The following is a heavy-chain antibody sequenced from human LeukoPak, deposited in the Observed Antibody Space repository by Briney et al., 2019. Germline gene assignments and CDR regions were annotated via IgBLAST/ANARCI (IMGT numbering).Heavy chain of an antibody. V-gene: IGHV3-23*01. J-gene: IGHJ4*02. D-gene: IGHD3-9*01. Sequence: GGSLRLSCAASGFTFSSYAMSWVRQAPGKGLERVSAISGSGGSTYYADSVKGRFTISRDNSKNTLYLQMNSLRAEDTAVYYCAKAGRNLYFDWLLSFPPLFDYWGQGTLVTVSS. CDR1: GFTFSSYA. CDR3: AKAGRNLYFDWLLSFPPLFDY. CDR2: ISGSGGST.